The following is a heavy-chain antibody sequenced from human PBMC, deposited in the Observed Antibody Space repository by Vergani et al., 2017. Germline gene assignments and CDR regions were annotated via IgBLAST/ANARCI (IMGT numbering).Heavy chain of an antibody. CDR1: GFTFSSYD. Sequence: EVQLVESGGGLVQPGGSLRLSCAASGFTFSSYDMHWVRQATGKGLEWVSAIGTAGDTYYPGSVKGRFTISRENAKNSLYLQMNSLRAGDTAVYYCARVGGVKQLGYWYFDLWGRGTLVTVPS. J-gene: IGHJ2*01. CDR3: ARVGGVKQLGYWYFDL. V-gene: IGHV3-13*04. D-gene: IGHD6-6*01. CDR2: IGTAGDT.